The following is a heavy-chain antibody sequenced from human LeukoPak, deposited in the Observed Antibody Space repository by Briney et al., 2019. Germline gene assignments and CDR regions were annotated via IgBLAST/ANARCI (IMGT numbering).Heavy chain of an antibody. D-gene: IGHD6-19*01. CDR3: AIFPLLTVAGMEGTYNWFDP. CDR1: GRTFSSYD. J-gene: IGHJ5*02. V-gene: IGHV1-69*05. Sequence: VPSVKLLCKASGRTFSSYDISWVRQAPGQALEWMGRIIPLFCTAHYAQKFQRRVTNTTDKSTGTAYMALSRLRSEHTAVYYCAIFPLLTVAGMEGTYNWFDPWGQGTLVTVSS. CDR2: IIPLFCTA.